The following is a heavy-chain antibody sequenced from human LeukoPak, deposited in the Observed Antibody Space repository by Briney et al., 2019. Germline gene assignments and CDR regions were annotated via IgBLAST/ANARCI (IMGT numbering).Heavy chain of an antibody. V-gene: IGHV4-59*01. J-gene: IGHJ6*03. CDR2: SYYSGST. Sequence: PSETLSLTCTVSGGSISSYYWSWIRQPPGKGLEWIGYSYYSGSTNYNPPLKSRVTISVDTSKNQFSLMLSSVTAADTAVYYCARAGGSGSYYNGFYYYYYMDVWGKGTTVTVSS. D-gene: IGHD3-10*01. CDR3: ARAGGSGSYYNGFYYYYYMDV. CDR1: GGSISSYY.